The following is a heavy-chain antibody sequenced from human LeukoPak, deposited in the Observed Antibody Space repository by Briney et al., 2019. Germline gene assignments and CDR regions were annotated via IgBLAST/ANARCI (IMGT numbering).Heavy chain of an antibody. J-gene: IGHJ3*02. CDR3: ARENYYGSGSYAAFDI. CDR1: GFTFSSYG. Sequence: PGGSLRLSCAASGFTFSSYGMHWVRQAPGKGLEWVAVIWYDGRNKYYADSVKGGFTISRDNSKNTLYLQMNSLRAEDTAVYYCARENYYGSGSYAAFDIWGQGTMVTVSS. CDR2: IWYDGRNK. D-gene: IGHD3-10*01. V-gene: IGHV3-33*01.